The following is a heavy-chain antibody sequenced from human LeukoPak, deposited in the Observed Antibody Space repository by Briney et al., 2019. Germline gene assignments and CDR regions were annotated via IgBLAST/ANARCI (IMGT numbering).Heavy chain of an antibody. Sequence: GGSLRLSCAASGCTFSSYAMSWLRQAPGKGLEWVSTLCGSCGNTYYADSVKGRVTISRDNSHNTLYVQMTNRRADYTAVYSCAKGGSPRVSQRLNWFDPWGQGNLVTVSS. CDR2: LCGSCGNT. D-gene: IGHD1-1*01. V-gene: IGHV3-23*01. CDR3: AKGGSPRVSQRLNWFDP. J-gene: IGHJ5*02. CDR1: GCTFSSYA.